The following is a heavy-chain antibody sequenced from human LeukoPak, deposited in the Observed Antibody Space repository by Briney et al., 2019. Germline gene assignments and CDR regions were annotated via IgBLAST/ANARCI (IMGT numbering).Heavy chain of an antibody. V-gene: IGHV4-59*01. D-gene: IGHD5-24*01. Sequence: SETLSLTCTVSGGSISSYYWSWIRQPPGKGLEWIGYIHYSGSTNYNPSLKSRVTISVDTSKNQFSLKLSSVTAADTAVYYCASVRRDGYPFDYWGQGTLVTVSS. J-gene: IGHJ4*02. CDR1: GGSISSYY. CDR2: IHYSGST. CDR3: ASVRRDGYPFDY.